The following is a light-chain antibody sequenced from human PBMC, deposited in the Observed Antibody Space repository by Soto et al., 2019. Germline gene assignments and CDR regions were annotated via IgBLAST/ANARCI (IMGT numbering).Light chain of an antibody. J-gene: IGLJ1*01. CDR3: CSYAGSYTVYV. V-gene: IGLV2-11*01. CDR2: DVS. Sequence: QSALTQPRSVSGSPGQSVIISCTGTSSDVGGYNYVSWYQQHPGKAPKFMIYDVSKRPSGVPDRFSGSKSGNTASLTISGLQAEDEADYYCCSYAGSYTVYVFGTGTKLTVL. CDR1: SSDVGGYNY.